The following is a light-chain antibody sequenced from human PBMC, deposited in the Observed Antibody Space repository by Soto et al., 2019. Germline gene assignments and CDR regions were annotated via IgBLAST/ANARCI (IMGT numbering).Light chain of an antibody. V-gene: IGKV2-40*01. J-gene: IGKJ3*01. CDR2: TLY. Sequence: DIVLTQTPLSLPVTPGEPASISCRSSQNLLDSDDGNTYLDWYLQKPGQSPQLVFHTLYYLASGVPDRFSGSGSGTDFTLKISMVEAEDVGVYCCMHRLHFLFTFGPVTKVHIK. CDR3: MHRLHFLFT. CDR1: QNLLDSDDGNTY.